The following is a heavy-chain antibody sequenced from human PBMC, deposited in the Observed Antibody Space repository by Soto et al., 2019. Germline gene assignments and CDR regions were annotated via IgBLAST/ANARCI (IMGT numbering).Heavy chain of an antibody. V-gene: IGHV3-23*01. CDR3: AKGSAFECKGAICYPFDH. CDR1: GFTFSNYA. Sequence: GGSLRLSCTASGFTFSNYAINWVRLAPGKRLEWVSSVIGSGVNVFYADSVKGRFTISRDNSKNKVYLEMNSLRADDTAEYFCAKGSAFECKGAICYPFDHWGRGTLVTVSS. D-gene: IGHD3-10*01. J-gene: IGHJ4*02. CDR2: VIGSGVNV.